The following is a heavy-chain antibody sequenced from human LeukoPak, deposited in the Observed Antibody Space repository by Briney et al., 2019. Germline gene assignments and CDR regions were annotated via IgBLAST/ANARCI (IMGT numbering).Heavy chain of an antibody. V-gene: IGHV1-69-2*01. CDR2: VDPEDGET. J-gene: IGHJ4*02. CDR3: ATAVATTEIDY. Sequence: ASVKISCKVSGYTFTDYYMHWVQQAPGKGLEWMGLVDPEDGETIYAGKFQGRVTITADTSTDTAYMELSSLRSEDTAVYYCATAVATTEIDYWGQGTLVTVSS. D-gene: IGHD4-23*01. CDR1: GYTFTDYY.